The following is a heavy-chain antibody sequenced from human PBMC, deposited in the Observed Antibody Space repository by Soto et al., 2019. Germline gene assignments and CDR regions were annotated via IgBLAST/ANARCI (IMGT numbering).Heavy chain of an antibody. CDR1: GGTFSSYA. D-gene: IGHD6-13*01. CDR2: IIPIFGTA. V-gene: IGHV1-69*01. J-gene: IGHJ6*02. CDR3: AGAYVLAAAGTYYYYGMDV. Sequence: QVQLVQSGAEVKKPGSSVKVSCKASGGTFSSYAISWVRQAPGQGLEWMGGIIPIFGTANYAQKFQGRVTITADESTSTAYMELSSLRSEDTAVYYCAGAYVLAAAGTYYYYGMDVWGQGTTVTVSS.